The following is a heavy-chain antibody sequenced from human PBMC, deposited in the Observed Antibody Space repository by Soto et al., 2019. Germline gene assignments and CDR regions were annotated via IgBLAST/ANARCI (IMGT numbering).Heavy chain of an antibody. CDR3: ARARGEIVGATTMHAFDI. D-gene: IGHD1-26*01. CDR1: GDSISSVGYY. J-gene: IGHJ3*02. Sequence: PSETLSLTCTVAGDSISSVGYYWSWIRQHPGKGLEWIGYIYYSGSTYYNPSLKSRVTISVDTSKNQFSLKLSSVTAADTAVYYCARARGEIVGATTMHAFDIWGQGTMVTVSS. V-gene: IGHV4-31*03. CDR2: IYYSGST.